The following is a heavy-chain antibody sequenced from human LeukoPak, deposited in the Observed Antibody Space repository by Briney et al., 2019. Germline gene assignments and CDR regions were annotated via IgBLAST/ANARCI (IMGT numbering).Heavy chain of an antibody. V-gene: IGHV4-4*07. J-gene: IGHJ4*02. CDR1: GGSISTYY. CDR3: ARDFGSSIEYYLED. D-gene: IGHD6-19*01. CDR2: TRRSGTT. Sequence: SETLSLTCSVSGGSISTYYWNWIRQPAGKGLEWIGRTRRSGTTNYNPPLKSRVTMSADTSKNQLSLKLSSVTAADTAVYYCARDFGSSIEYYLEDWGQGILVTVSS.